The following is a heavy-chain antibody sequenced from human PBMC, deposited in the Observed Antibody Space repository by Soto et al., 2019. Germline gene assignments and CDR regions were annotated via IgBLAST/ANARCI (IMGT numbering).Heavy chain of an antibody. J-gene: IGHJ6*02. CDR1: GFTLSSYV. CDR3: VKGPISSALQD. Sequence: GGSLRLSCAASGFTLSSYVMTWVRQAPEKGLEWVSSITDSGGNTYYADSVRGRFTISRDNSKSTLHLQMNSLRTEDTAIYYWVKGPISSALQDWGQGTTVTVSS. CDR2: ITDSGGNT. V-gene: IGHV3-23*01. D-gene: IGHD6-19*01.